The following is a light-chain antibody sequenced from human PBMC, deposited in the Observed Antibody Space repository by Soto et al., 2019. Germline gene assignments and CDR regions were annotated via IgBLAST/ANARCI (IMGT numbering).Light chain of an antibody. CDR3: QQYNNWPRT. Sequence: IVFPQSPGTLSVSQAVTATLSCRASQSVSSNLAWYQQKPGQAPRLLIYGASSRATGIPDRFSGSGSGTDFTLTISRLEPEDFAVYYCQQYNNWPRTFGQGTKVDIK. J-gene: IGKJ1*01. CDR2: GAS. V-gene: IGKV3D-15*01. CDR1: QSVSSN.